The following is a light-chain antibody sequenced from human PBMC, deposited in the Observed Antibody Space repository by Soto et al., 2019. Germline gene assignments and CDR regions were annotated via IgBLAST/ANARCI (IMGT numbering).Light chain of an antibody. CDR1: QSVGSF. CDR2: GAS. CDR3: QQYTNWPSWT. V-gene: IGKV3-15*01. J-gene: IGKJ1*01. Sequence: EKVRTQSPATLSMSPGERATLSCRASQSVGSFLAWYQQKPGQAPRLLIYGASTRATGIPARFSGSGSGTEFTLTISSLQSEDFAVYYCQQYTNWPSWTFGQGTKVE.